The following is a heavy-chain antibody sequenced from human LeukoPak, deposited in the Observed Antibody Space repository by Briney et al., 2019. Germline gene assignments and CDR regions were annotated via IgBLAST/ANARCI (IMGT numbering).Heavy chain of an antibody. CDR2: ISGSAGNT. D-gene: IGHD6-13*01. V-gene: IGHV3-23*01. CDR1: GFTFSGYA. CDR3: AKDRVGSSSWYPYYFDY. Sequence: GGSLRLSCAASGFTFSGYAMTWVRQAPGKGLEWVSTISGSAGNTYYTDSVRGRFTISRDNSKNTLYLQMNSLRAEDTAVYYCAKDRVGSSSWYPYYFDYWGQGTLVTVSS. J-gene: IGHJ4*02.